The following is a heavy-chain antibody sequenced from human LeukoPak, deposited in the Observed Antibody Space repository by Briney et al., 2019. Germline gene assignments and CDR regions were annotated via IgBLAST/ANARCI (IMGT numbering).Heavy chain of an antibody. CDR2: IYPGDSDT. Sequence: PGGSLRLSRKGSGYRFTSYWIGWVRQMPGKGLEWMGIIYPGDSDTRYSPSFQGQVTISADKSISTAYLQWSSLKASDTAMYYCARHAYYYGSGSYRDYWGQGILVTVSS. CDR1: GYRFTSYW. CDR3: ARHAYYYGSGSYRDY. J-gene: IGHJ4*02. V-gene: IGHV5-51*01. D-gene: IGHD3-10*01.